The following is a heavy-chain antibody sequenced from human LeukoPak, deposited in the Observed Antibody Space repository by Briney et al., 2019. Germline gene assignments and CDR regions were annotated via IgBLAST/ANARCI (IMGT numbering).Heavy chain of an antibody. V-gene: IGHV1-2*02. Sequence: GASVTVSCKASGYTFTGYYMHWVRQAPGQGLEWMGWINPNSGGTNYAQKFQGRVTMTRDTSISTAYMELSRLRSDDTAVYYCARFGSSGYYYIPFDYWGQGTLVTVSS. CDR1: GYTFTGYY. J-gene: IGHJ4*02. CDR2: INPNSGGT. CDR3: ARFGSSGYYYIPFDY. D-gene: IGHD3-22*01.